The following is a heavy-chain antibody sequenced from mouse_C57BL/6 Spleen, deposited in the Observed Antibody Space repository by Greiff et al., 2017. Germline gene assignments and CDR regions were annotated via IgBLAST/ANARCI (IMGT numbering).Heavy chain of an antibody. Sequence: QVQLQQPGAELVKPGASVKMSCKASGYTFTSYWINWVKQRPGQGLEWIGDIYPGSGSTNYNEKFKSKATLTVYTSASTAYMQLISLTSEDSAVYYCAREEYYGSSYAAYGGQGTLVTVSA. CDR2: IYPGSGST. CDR1: GYTFTSYW. D-gene: IGHD1-1*01. V-gene: IGHV1-55*01. CDR3: AREEYYGSSYAAY. J-gene: IGHJ3*01.